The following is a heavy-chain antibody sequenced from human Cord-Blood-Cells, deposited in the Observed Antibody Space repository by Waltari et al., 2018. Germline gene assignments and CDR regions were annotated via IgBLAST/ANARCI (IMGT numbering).Heavy chain of an antibody. CDR2: TYYRSKWYN. CDR1: GDSVPSNSAA. Sequence: QVQLQQSGPGLVKPSQTLPLTCAISGDSVPSNSAAWNWIRQSPSRGLEWLGRTYYRSKWYNDYAVSVKSRITINPDTSKNQFSLQLNSVTPEDTAVYYCARDLGGYDYDYVYYYYYMDVWGKGTTVTVSS. CDR3: ARDLGGYDYDYVYYYYYMDV. J-gene: IGHJ6*03. D-gene: IGHD5-12*01. V-gene: IGHV6-1*01.